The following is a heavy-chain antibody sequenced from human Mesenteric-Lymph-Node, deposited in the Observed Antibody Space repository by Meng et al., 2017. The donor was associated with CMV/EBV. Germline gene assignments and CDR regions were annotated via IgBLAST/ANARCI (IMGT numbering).Heavy chain of an antibody. CDR3: ASSVAATGDWFDP. Sequence: GESLKISCVASGFIFSTYAMSWVRQAPGKGLEWVSIITDNGDKTEYADSVKGRFTISRDNAKNSLYLQMNSLRAEDTAVYYCASSVAATGDWFDPWGQGTLVTVSS. J-gene: IGHJ5*02. CDR1: GFIFSTYA. CDR2: ITDNGDKT. V-gene: IGHV3-23*01. D-gene: IGHD6-19*01.